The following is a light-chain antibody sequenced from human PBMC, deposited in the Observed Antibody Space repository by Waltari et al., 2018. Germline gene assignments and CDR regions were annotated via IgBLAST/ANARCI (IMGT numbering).Light chain of an antibody. Sequence: QSALTQPASVSGSPGQSIPLSCTGTSRALGGHNYVSWYQQHPGKAPKLMIYDVSKRPSGVSDRFSGSKSGNTASLTISGLQAEDEADYYCSSYAPSSTVFGGGTKLTVL. CDR1: SRALGGHNY. V-gene: IGLV2-14*03. CDR2: DVS. J-gene: IGLJ2*01. CDR3: SSYAPSSTV.